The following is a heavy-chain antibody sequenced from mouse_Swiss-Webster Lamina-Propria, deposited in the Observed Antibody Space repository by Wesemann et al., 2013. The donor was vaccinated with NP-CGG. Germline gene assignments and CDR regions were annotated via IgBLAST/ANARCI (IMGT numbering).Heavy chain of an antibody. J-gene: IGHJ3*01. CDR2: IDPANGNT. V-gene: IGHV14-3*02. CDR3: ARYYDYGGSFAY. CDR1: GFNIKDTY. Sequence: EVQLQQTGAELVKPGASVKLSCTASGFNIKDTYMHWVKQRPEQGLEWIGRIDPANGNTKYDPKFQGKATITADTSSNTAYLQLSSLTSEDTAVYYCARYYDYGGSFAYWGQGTLVTVSA. D-gene: IGHD2-4*01.